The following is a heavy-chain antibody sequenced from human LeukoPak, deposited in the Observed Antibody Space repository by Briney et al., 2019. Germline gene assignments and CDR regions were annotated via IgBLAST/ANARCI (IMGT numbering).Heavy chain of an antibody. J-gene: IGHJ4*02. CDR2: IWYDGSNK. D-gene: IGHD6-13*01. CDR3: AKDLAAAGSYFDY. V-gene: IGHV3-33*06. Sequence: GGSLRLSCAASGFTFSSYGMHWVRQAQGKGREWVAVIWYDGSNKYYADSVKGRFTISRDNSKSTLHLQMNSLRAEDTAVYYCAKDLAAAGSYFDYWGQGTLVTVSS. CDR1: GFTFSSYG.